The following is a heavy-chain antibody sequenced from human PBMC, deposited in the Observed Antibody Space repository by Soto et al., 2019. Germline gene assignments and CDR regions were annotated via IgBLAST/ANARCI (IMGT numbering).Heavy chain of an antibody. D-gene: IGHD3-10*01. Sequence: EVQLVESGGGLVQPGGSLRLSCAASEFTFSGRSVHWVRQAPGKGRVWVSGIDKVGTDSTYADSVKGRFTSSRDNSKTTVYLQVNSLRVEDTAGYYCGRGWYGTYVWGKGTTFTVSS. V-gene: IGHV3-74*01. J-gene: IGHJ6*04. CDR3: GRGWYGTYV. CDR1: EFTFSGRS. CDR2: IDKVGTDS.